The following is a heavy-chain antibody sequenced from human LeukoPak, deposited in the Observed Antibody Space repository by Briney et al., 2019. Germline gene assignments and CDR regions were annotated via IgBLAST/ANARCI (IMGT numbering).Heavy chain of an antibody. D-gene: IGHD6-6*01. V-gene: IGHV5-51*01. CDR3: ATRSEYSSSEGAYYFDY. CDR1: EYSFPNYC. J-gene: IGHJ4*02. CDR2: IYPDDSDT. Sequence: GESLKISCKHSEYSFPNYCVGWVRQMPGKGLEWMGIIYPDDSDTRYSPSFQGQVTISADKSISTAYLQWSSLKASDTAMYYCATRSEYSSSEGAYYFDYWGQGTLVTVSS.